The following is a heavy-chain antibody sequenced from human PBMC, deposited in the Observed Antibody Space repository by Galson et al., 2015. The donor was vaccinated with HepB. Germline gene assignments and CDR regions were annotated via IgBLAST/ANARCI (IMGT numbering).Heavy chain of an antibody. CDR1: GGSISSNY. Sequence: TLSLTCTVSGGSISSNYWIWLRQPPGKGLEWIGHIYYSGITNYNPSLKSRVTISADTSQNQFSLRLSTVTAADTAVYYCARVAYWYFDLWGRGTLVTVSS. V-gene: IGHV4-59*01. CDR2: IYYSGIT. J-gene: IGHJ2*01. CDR3: ARVAYWYFDL.